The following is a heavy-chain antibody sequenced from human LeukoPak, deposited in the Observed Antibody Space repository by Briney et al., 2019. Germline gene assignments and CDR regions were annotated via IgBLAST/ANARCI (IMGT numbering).Heavy chain of an antibody. CDR3: ARDRWGGHSHYFDY. D-gene: IGHD3-16*01. CDR1: GFTFSSYA. Sequence: PGGSLRLSCAASGFTFSSYAMHWVRQAPGKGLEWVAVISYDGSNKYYADSVKGRFTISKDNSKNTLYLQMNSLRAEDTAVYYCARDRWGGHSHYFDYWGQGTLVTVSS. J-gene: IGHJ4*02. V-gene: IGHV3-30*04. CDR2: ISYDGSNK.